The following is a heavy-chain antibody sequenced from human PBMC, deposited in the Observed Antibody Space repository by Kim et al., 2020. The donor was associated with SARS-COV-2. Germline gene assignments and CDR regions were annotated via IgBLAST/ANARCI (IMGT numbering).Heavy chain of an antibody. D-gene: IGHD3-9*01. CDR2: ISYDGSNK. Sequence: GGSLRLSCAASGFTLSSYGMHWVRQAPGKGLEWVAVISYDGSNKYYADSVKGRFTISRDNSKNTLYLQMNSLRAEDTAVYYCAKVRLRYFDWSSMDVWGQGTTVTVSS. V-gene: IGHV3-30*18. CDR3: AKVRLRYFDWSSMDV. CDR1: GFTLSSYG. J-gene: IGHJ6*02.